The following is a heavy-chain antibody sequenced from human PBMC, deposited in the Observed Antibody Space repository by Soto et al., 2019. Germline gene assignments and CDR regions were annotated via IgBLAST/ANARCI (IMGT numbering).Heavy chain of an antibody. CDR3: ARGGDP. Sequence: SETLSLTCAVSGGSISSGGYSWSWIRQPPGKGLEWIGYMYHSGSTYYNPSLKSRVTISIDRSKNQFSLKLSSVTAADTAVYYCARGGDPWGQGTLVTVSS. J-gene: IGHJ5*02. V-gene: IGHV4-30-2*01. CDR2: MYHSGST. CDR1: GGSISSGGYS.